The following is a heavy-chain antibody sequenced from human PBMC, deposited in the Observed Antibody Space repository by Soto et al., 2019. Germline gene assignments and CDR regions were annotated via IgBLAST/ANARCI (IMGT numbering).Heavy chain of an antibody. CDR2: ISAYNGNT. Sequence: ASVKVSCKASGYTFTSYGISWVRQAPGQGLEWMGWISAYNGNTNYAQKLQGRVTMTTDTSTSTAYMELRSLRSDDTAVYYCARGGYYDKVWGKMNYYGLDVWGQGTTVTVSS. CDR1: GYTFTSYG. CDR3: ARGGYYDKVWGKMNYYGLDV. D-gene: IGHD3-16*01. J-gene: IGHJ6*02. V-gene: IGHV1-18*01.